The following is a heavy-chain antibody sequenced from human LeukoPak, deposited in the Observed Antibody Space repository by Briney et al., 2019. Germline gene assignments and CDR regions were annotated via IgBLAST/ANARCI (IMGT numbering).Heavy chain of an antibody. J-gene: IGHJ4*02. Sequence: GGSLRLSCAASGFTFSSYGMHWVRQAPGKGLEWVAVIWYDGSNKYYADSVKGRFTISRDNSKNTLYLQMNSLRAEDTAVYYCARVVGYDILTGHIDYWGQGTLVTVSS. V-gene: IGHV3-33*01. CDR2: IWYDGSNK. CDR1: GFTFSSYG. CDR3: ARVVGYDILTGHIDY. D-gene: IGHD3-9*01.